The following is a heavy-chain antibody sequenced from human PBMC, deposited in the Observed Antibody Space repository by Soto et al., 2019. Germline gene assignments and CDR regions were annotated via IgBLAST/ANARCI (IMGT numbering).Heavy chain of an antibody. J-gene: IGHJ4*02. Sequence: SGGSLRLSCAASGFAFNDSAMHWVRQASGKGLEWVARVRSKTNNYATAYPVSVRGRFTVSRDDSMGTTYLQMNSLKTEDTAMYYCTINFLWGQGFLDTGSS. CDR2: VRSKTNNYAT. CDR1: GFAFNDSA. V-gene: IGHV3-73*01. CDR3: TINFL.